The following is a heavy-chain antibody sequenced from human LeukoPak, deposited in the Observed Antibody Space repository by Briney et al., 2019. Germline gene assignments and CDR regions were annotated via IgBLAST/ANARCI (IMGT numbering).Heavy chain of an antibody. CDR3: ARERGTIIDY. J-gene: IGHJ4*02. V-gene: IGHV4-39*07. CDR2: IYYSGST. CDR1: GGSIGSSSYY. Sequence: SETLSLTCTVSGGSIGSSSYYWGWIRQPPGKGLEWIGSIYYSGSTYYNPSLKSRVTISVDTSKNQFSLKLSSVTAADTAVYYCARERGTIIDYWGQGTLVTVSS. D-gene: IGHD3-16*01.